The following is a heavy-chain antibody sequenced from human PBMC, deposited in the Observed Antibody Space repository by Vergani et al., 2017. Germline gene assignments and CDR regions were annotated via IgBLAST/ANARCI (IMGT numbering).Heavy chain of an antibody. CDR3: AREATVVSPAY. CDR1: GFTFSSYG. V-gene: IGHV3-33*01. J-gene: IGHJ4*02. D-gene: IGHD4-23*01. Sequence: QVQLVESGGGVVQPGRSLRLSCAASGFTFSSYGMHWVRQAPGKGLEWVAVIWYDGSNKYYADSVKGRFTISRDNSKNTRYLQMNSLRAEDTAVYYCAREATVVSPAYWGQGTLVTVSS. CDR2: IWYDGSNK.